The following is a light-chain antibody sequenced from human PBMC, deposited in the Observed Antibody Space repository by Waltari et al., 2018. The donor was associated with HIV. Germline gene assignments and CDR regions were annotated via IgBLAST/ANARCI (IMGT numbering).Light chain of an antibody. J-gene: IGKJ4*01. CDR1: QSVLYSSNNKNY. Sequence: DIVMTQSPDSLAVSLGERATINCKSSQSVLYSSNNKNYLAWYQQKPGQPPKLLIYWASTRESGVPDRFSGSASGTDFTLTISSLQAEDVAVYYCQQYYSTPLTFGGGTKVEIK. CDR3: QQYYSTPLT. V-gene: IGKV4-1*01. CDR2: WAS.